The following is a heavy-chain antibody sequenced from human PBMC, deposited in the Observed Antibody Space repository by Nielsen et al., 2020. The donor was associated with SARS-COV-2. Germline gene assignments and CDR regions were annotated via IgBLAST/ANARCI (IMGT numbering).Heavy chain of an antibody. D-gene: IGHD6-19*01. Sequence: GESLKISCAASGFVFSSYSMTWVRQAPGKGLEWVSSISSDSTYTYSADSVKGRFTISRDNAKNSLYLQMNSLRAEDTAVYYCAAKYGGEWLAVFDYWGQGTQVTVSS. CDR1: GFVFSSYS. CDR2: ISSDSTYT. V-gene: IGHV3-21*01. J-gene: IGHJ4*01. CDR3: AAKYGGEWLAVFDY.